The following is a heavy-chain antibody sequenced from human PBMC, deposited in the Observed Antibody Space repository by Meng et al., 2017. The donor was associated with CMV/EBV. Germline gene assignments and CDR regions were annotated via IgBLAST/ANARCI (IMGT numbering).Heavy chain of an antibody. Sequence: GGSLRLSCAASGFTFSIYWMSWVRQAPGKGLEWVANIKQDGSEKYYVDSVKGRFTISRDNAKNSLYLQMNSLRAEDTAVYYCARDSPGGCSSTSCYQRPHKGGYYYGMDVWGQGTTVTVSS. CDR2: IKQDGSEK. D-gene: IGHD2-2*01. V-gene: IGHV3-7*01. J-gene: IGHJ6*02. CDR3: ARDSPGGCSSTSCYQRPHKGGYYYGMDV. CDR1: GFTFSIYW.